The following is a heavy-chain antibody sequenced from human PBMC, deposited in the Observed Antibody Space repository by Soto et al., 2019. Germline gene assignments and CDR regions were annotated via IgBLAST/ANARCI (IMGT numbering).Heavy chain of an antibody. Sequence: EVQLVESGGGLVQPGGSLRLSCVASGFIFNSYSMNWVRQAPWKGLEWISYINSGSTSVFYADSVKGRFTIYRDNAKNSLYLQMNSLRAEDTAVYDCGSSASPDAYWGQGTLVTVSS. D-gene: IGHD3-22*01. CDR2: INSGSTSV. CDR3: GSSASPDAY. J-gene: IGHJ4*02. V-gene: IGHV3-48*01. CDR1: GFIFNSYS.